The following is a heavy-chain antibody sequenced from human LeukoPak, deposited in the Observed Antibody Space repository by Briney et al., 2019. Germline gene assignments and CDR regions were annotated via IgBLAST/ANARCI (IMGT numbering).Heavy chain of an antibody. J-gene: IGHJ4*02. CDR3: ARVYYDILTGSPLFDY. CDR1: GYTFTSYG. Sequence: ASVKVSCKASGYTFTSYGISWVRQAPGQGLEWMGWISAYNGNTNYAQKLQGRVTMTTDTSTSTAYMELRSLRSDDTAVYYCARVYYDILTGSPLFDYWGQGTLVTVSS. CDR2: ISAYNGNT. V-gene: IGHV1-18*01. D-gene: IGHD3-9*01.